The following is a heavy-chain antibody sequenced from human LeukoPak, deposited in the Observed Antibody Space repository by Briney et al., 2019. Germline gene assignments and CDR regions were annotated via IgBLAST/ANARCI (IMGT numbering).Heavy chain of an antibody. CDR3: ARVPDGGPDEPHFDL. CDR1: GGSISSGSYY. J-gene: IGHJ2*01. D-gene: IGHD4-23*01. CDR2: IYTSGST. V-gene: IGHV4-61*02. Sequence: SETLSLTCTISGGSISSGSYYWSWIRQPAGKGLEWIGRIYTSGSTNYNPSLKSRVTISVDTSKNQFSLKLSSVTAADTAVYYCARVPDGGPDEPHFDLWGRGTLVTVSS.